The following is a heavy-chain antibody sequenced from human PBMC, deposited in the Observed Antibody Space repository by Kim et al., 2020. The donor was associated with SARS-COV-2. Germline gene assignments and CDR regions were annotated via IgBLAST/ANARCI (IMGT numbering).Heavy chain of an antibody. Sequence: GGSLRLSCAASGFTFSNAWMSWVRQAPGKGLEWVGRIKSKTDGGTTDYAAPVKGRFTISRDDSKNTLYLQMNSLKTEDTAVYYCTTGILVRGVTDFDYWGQGTLVTVSS. V-gene: IGHV3-15*01. J-gene: IGHJ4*02. CDR2: IKSKTDGGTT. D-gene: IGHD3-10*01. CDR3: TTGILVRGVTDFDY. CDR1: GFTFSNAW.